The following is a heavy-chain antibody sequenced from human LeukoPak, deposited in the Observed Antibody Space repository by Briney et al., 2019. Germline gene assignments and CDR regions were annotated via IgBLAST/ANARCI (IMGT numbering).Heavy chain of an antibody. CDR1: GYTFTGYY. D-gene: IGHD4-17*01. CDR3: ATDVTSTVTFDY. CDR2: INPNSGGT. V-gene: IGHV1-2*06. J-gene: IGHJ4*02. Sequence: ASVKVSCKASGYTFTGYYMHWVRQAPGQGLEWMGRINPNSGGTNYAQKFQGRVTMTRDTSISTAYMELSRLRSDDTAVYYCATDVTSTVTFDYWGQGTLVTVSS.